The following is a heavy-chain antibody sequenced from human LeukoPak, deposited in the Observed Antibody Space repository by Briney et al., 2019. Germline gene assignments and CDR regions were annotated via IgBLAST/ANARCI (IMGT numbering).Heavy chain of an antibody. Sequence: SVKVSCKASGGTFSSYAISWVRQAPGQGLEWMGGIIPIFGTANYAQKFQGRVTITADESTSTAYMELSSLRSEDTAVYYCARARSMEMATIARETDYYYGMDVWGQGATVTVSS. V-gene: IGHV1-69*01. J-gene: IGHJ6*02. CDR3: ARARSMEMATIARETDYYYGMDV. D-gene: IGHD5-24*01. CDR1: GGTFSSYA. CDR2: IIPIFGTA.